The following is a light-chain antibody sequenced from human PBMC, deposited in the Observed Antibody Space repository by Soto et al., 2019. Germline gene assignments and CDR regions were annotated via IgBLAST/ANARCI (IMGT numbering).Light chain of an antibody. CDR2: DVN. V-gene: IGLV2-11*01. CDR1: SSDVGGYDY. CDR3: FSYAGSRV. J-gene: IGLJ2*01. Sequence: QSALTQPRSVSGSPGQSVTISCTGTSSDVGGYDYVSWYQQHPGKAPKLMIFDVNKRPSGVPDRFSGSKSGITASPTISGLQAEDEVDYSCFSYAGSRVFGGGTKLTVL.